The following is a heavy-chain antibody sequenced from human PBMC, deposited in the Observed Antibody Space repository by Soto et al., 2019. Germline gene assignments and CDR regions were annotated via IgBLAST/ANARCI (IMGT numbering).Heavy chain of an antibody. Sequence: PSETLSLTCAVSGVSISSGNWWTWVRQTPQRGLEYIGEIFHDGTANYYPSFERRVAISVDTSKNQFSLKLTSVTAADTAVYYCAKDPERDYDSTLWGQGTLVTVSS. CDR1: GVSISSGNW. CDR3: AKDPERDYDSTL. CDR2: IFHDGTA. D-gene: IGHD3-22*01. V-gene: IGHV4-4*02. J-gene: IGHJ4*02.